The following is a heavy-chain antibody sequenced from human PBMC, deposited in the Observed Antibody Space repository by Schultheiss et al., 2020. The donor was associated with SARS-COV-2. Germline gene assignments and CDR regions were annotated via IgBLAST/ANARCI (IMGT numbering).Heavy chain of an antibody. CDR2: IDWDDDK. J-gene: IGHJ4*02. CDR1: GFSLSTSGMC. V-gene: IGHV2-70*01. Sequence: SGSTLVKPTQTLTLTCTFSGFSLSTSGMCVSWIRQPPGKALEWLALIDWDDDKYYSTSLKTRLTISKDTSKNQVVLTMTNMDPVDTATYYCARTKRVLYSSSWDPVGFDYWGQGTLVTVSS. CDR3: ARTKRVLYSSSWDPVGFDY. D-gene: IGHD6-13*01.